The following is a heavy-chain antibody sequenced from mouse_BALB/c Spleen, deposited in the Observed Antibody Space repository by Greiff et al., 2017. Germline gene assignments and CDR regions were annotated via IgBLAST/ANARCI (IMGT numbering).Heavy chain of an antibody. D-gene: IGHD2-4*01. CDR1: GFTFSSYA. V-gene: IGHV5-6-5*01. J-gene: IGHJ2*01. Sequence: EVQRVESGGGLVKPGGSLKLSCAASGFTFSSYAMSWVRQTPEKRLEWVASISSGGSTYYPDSVKGRFTISRDNARNILYLQMSSLRSEDTAMYYCARVRKDYKYYFDYWGQGTTLTVSS. CDR2: ISSGGST. CDR3: ARVRKDYKYYFDY.